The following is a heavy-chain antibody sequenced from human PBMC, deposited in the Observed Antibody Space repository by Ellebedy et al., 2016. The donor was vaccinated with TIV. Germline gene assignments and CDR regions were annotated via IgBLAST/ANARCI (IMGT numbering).Heavy chain of an antibody. J-gene: IGHJ5*02. Sequence: PGGSLRLSCAASGFTFSDYWMAWVRQAQGKGLEWVASINNDGSGKYYVDSVKGRFTISRDNTKDSLFLQMNSLTAEDTALYYCADFHAAWGQGTLVTVSS. CDR1: GFTFSDYW. CDR2: INNDGSGK. CDR3: ADFHAA. V-gene: IGHV3-7*03.